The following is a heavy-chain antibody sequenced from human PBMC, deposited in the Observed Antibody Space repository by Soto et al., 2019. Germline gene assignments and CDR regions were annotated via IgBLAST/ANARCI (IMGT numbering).Heavy chain of an antibody. J-gene: IGHJ4*02. CDR3: ARDGSSSGWYGNFDY. CDR1: GGSISSGGYY. D-gene: IGHD6-19*01. Sequence: SETLSLTCTVSGGSISSGGYYWSWIRQHPGKGLEWIGYIYYSGSTYYNPSLKSRVTISVDTSKNQFSLKLSSVTAADTAVYYCARDGSSSGWYGNFDYWGQGTLVTVSS. V-gene: IGHV4-31*03. CDR2: IYYSGST.